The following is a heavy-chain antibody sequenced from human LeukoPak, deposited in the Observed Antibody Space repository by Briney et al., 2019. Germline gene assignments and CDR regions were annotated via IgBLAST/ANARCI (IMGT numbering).Heavy chain of an antibody. Sequence: GGSLRLSCAASGFTFSSYGMHWVRQAPGKGLEWVSFIRYDGSNKYYADSVKGRFTISRDNSKNTLYLQMNSLRAEDTAVYYCAISSGWYEPFDYWGQGTLVTVSS. V-gene: IGHV3-30*02. CDR1: GFTFSSYG. CDR3: AISSGWYEPFDY. J-gene: IGHJ4*02. D-gene: IGHD6-19*01. CDR2: IRYDGSNK.